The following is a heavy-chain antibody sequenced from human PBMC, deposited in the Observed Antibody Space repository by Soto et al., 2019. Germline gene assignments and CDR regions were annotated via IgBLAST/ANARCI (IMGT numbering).Heavy chain of an antibody. J-gene: IGHJ4*02. D-gene: IGHD6-19*01. Sequence: GGSLRLSCAASGFTFSSYAMSWVRQAPGKGLEWVSAISGCGGSTYYADSVKGRFTISRDNSKNTLYLQMNSLRAEDTAVYYCAKGGPIAVAGKGEFGYWGQGTLVTVSS. CDR2: ISGCGGST. CDR1: GFTFSSYA. V-gene: IGHV3-23*01. CDR3: AKGGPIAVAGKGEFGY.